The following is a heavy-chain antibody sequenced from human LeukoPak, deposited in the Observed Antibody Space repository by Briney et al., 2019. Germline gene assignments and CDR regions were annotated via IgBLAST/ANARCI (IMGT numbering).Heavy chain of an antibody. J-gene: IGHJ5*02. D-gene: IGHD6-6*01. CDR1: GGSTSSYY. V-gene: IGHV4-59*01. CDR3: AGDGDSSSFGWFDP. Sequence: PSETLSLTCTVSGGSTSSYYWSWIRHPPGEGLECIGYIYYSGSTNYNPSLKSRVTISVDTSKNQFSLKLSSVTAADTAVYYCAGDGDSSSFGWFDPWGQGTLVTVSS. CDR2: IYYSGST.